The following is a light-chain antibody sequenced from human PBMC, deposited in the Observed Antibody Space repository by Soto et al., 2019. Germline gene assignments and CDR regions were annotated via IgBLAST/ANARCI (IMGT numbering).Light chain of an antibody. V-gene: IGLV2-14*03. CDR2: DVS. J-gene: IGLJ3*02. CDR3: SSYRSSGSLV. Sequence: QSALTQPPSVSGSPGQSITISCTGTSSDVGAYSYVSWYQHHPGKAPKLMIYDVSNRPSGVSNRFSASKSGNTASLTISGLQAEDEADYYCSSYRSSGSLVFGGGTKLTVL. CDR1: SSDVGAYSY.